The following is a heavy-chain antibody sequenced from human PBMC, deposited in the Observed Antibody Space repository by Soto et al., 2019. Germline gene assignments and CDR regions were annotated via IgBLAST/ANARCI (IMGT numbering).Heavy chain of an antibody. CDR3: ARLLHDNRGYSYFDP. J-gene: IGHJ4*02. Sequence: SETRSLTCSVSGGCITRCSYYWCWIRQPPGKGLEWIAAIYYSGNIYHNPSLKSRVTMSIDTSKNQFSLKMSSVTAADTAVYYCARLLHDNRGYSYFDPWGRGNLVTVPS. CDR1: GGCITRCSYY. CDR2: IYYSGNI. D-gene: IGHD3-9*01. V-gene: IGHV4-39*01.